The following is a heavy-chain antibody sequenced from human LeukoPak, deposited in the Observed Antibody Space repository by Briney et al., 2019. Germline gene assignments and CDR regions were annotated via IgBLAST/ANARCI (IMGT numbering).Heavy chain of an antibody. J-gene: IGHJ4*02. CDR2: IYYSGST. V-gene: IGHV4-31*03. CDR1: GGSISSGGYY. Sequence: PSQTLSLTCTVSGGSISSGGYYWSWIRQHPGKGLEWIGYIYYSGSTYYNPSLKSRVTISVDTSKNQFSLKLSSVTAADMAVYYCASHYYDILTGYTPRFDYWGQGTLVTVSS. D-gene: IGHD3-9*01. CDR3: ASHYYDILTGYTPRFDY.